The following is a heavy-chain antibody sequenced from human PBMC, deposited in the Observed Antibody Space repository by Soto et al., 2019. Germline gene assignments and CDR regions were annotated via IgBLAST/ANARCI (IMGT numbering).Heavy chain of an antibody. CDR2: IWSDGNSQ. V-gene: IGHV3-33*01. D-gene: IGHD5-18*01. Sequence: QVQLVESGGGVVQPGRSLRLSCAASGIPFSASGMHWVRQAPGKGLEWVAMIWSDGNSQYYADSVKGRFTISRDNSKNTVYLQMDSLGVEDTAVYYCVRDKGVTCIDHWGQGTLVAVSS. CDR1: GIPFSASG. CDR3: VRDKGVTCIDH. J-gene: IGHJ4*02.